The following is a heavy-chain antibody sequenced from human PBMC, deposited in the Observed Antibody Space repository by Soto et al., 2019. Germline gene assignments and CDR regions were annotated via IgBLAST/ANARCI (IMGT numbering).Heavy chain of an antibody. CDR2: ISSSSSYI. Sequence: GGSLRLSCAASGFTFSSYSMNWVRQAPGKGLEWVSSISSSSSYIYYADSVKGRFTISRDNAKNSLYLQMNSLRAEDTAVYYCARDRSGWPWYFDLWGRGTLVTVSS. CDR1: GFTFSSYS. J-gene: IGHJ2*01. D-gene: IGHD6-19*01. CDR3: ARDRSGWPWYFDL. V-gene: IGHV3-21*01.